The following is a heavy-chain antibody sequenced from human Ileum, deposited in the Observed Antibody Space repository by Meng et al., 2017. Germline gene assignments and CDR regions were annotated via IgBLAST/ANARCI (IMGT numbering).Heavy chain of an antibody. J-gene: IGHJ5*02. Sequence: QVQLQESGPGLVKPAGTLSLTFAVPGGSISNGKWWSWVRQPPGKGLEWIGEISQSGTTNYYPSLNSRVSISLDKANNHLSLTLTSVTAADTAVYYCATYGSGFTPPLDPWGQGILVTVSS. V-gene: IGHV4-4*02. D-gene: IGHD3-10*01. CDR3: ATYGSGFTPPLDP. CDR2: ISQSGTT. CDR1: GGSISNGKW.